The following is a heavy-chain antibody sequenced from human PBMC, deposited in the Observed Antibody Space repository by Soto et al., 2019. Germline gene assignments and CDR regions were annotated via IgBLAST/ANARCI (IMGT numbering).Heavy chain of an antibody. D-gene: IGHD2-15*01. Sequence: PGGSLRLSCAASGFTFSSYAMSWVRQAPGKGLEWVSAISGSGGSTYYADSVKGRFTISRDNSKNTLYLQMNSLRAEDTAVYYCANLPYGGSPGDWFDPWGQGTLGTVSA. CDR2: ISGSGGST. J-gene: IGHJ5*02. CDR1: GFTFSSYA. CDR3: ANLPYGGSPGDWFDP. V-gene: IGHV3-23*01.